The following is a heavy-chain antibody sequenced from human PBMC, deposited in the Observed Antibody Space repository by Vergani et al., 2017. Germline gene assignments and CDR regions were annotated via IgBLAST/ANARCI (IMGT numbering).Heavy chain of an antibody. J-gene: IGHJ5*02. CDR3: ARTPPANDAPAWFAP. Sequence: QVQLQESGPGVVRPSGTLSLKCSVSGYSISGGYYWAWLRQTPGKGLEWIGQIYHSGVTHYNPSFKSRVTMSVAASRKQFSLELDSVTAADTAIYYCARTPPANDAPAWFAPWGRGIRVTVSS. V-gene: IGHV4-38-2*02. D-gene: IGHD2-15*01. CDR2: IYHSGVT. CDR1: GYSISGGYY.